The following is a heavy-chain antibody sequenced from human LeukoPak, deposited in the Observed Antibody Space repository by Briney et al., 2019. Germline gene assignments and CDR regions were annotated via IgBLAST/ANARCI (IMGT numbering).Heavy chain of an antibody. CDR3: ARSEYSSFSPFGP. D-gene: IGHD6-6*01. CDR2: IKQDGSEK. CDR1: GFTFSSYW. Sequence: PGGSLRLSCAASGFTFSSYWMSWVRQAPGKGLEWVANIKQDGSEKYYVDSVKGRFTISRDNAKNSLYLQMNSLRAEDTAVYYCARSEYSSFSPFGPWGQGTLVTVSS. J-gene: IGHJ5*02. V-gene: IGHV3-7*01.